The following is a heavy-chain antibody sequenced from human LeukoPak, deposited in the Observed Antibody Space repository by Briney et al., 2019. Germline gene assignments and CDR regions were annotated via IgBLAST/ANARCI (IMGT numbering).Heavy chain of an antibody. CDR2: INHSGST. Sequence: ASETLSLTCAVYGGSFSGYYWSWIRQPPGKGLEWIGEINHSGSTNYNPSLKSRVTISVDTSKDQFSLKLSSVTAADTAVYYCARSIWHYDILTGYYDDAFDIWGQGTMVTVSS. CDR3: ARSIWHYDILTGYYDDAFDI. CDR1: GGSFSGYY. D-gene: IGHD3-9*01. J-gene: IGHJ3*02. V-gene: IGHV4-34*01.